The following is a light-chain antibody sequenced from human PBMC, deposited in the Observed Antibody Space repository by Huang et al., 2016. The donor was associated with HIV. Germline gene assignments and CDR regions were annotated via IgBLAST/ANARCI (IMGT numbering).Light chain of an antibody. J-gene: IGKJ2*01. CDR3: QQYSTSSYT. CDR1: QSVRNNY. CDR2: DAH. Sequence: IVLTQSPATLSLSPGERATLTCGASQSVRNNYLAWYQQKPALAPRLLIYDAHVRATGIPDRCSSSGFGTDFTLTISRLEHEDFAMYYCQQYSTSSYTFGQGTKVDI. V-gene: IGKV3D-20*01.